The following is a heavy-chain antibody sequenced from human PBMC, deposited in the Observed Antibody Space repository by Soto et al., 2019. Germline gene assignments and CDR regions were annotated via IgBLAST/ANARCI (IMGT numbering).Heavy chain of an antibody. CDR3: ARGFSYSTRTLYYFVL. J-gene: IGHJ4*02. CDR1: GFTFHDYA. Sequence: GGSLRLSCAASGFTFHDYAMYCVRQAPGKGLEWVSGIRWNPDGLDYVDSVKGRFTISRDNARNSLYLQMNSLRIEDTALYYCARGFSYSTRTLYYFVLRGPGTQGSVSS. D-gene: IGHD1-26*01. V-gene: IGHV3-9*01. CDR2: IRWNPDGL.